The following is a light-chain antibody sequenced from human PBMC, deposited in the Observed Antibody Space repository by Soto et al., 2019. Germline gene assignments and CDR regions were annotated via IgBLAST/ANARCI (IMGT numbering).Light chain of an antibody. V-gene: IGLV8-61*01. CDR3: VLYMRSGISV. CDR1: SDSVSASHS. Sequence: QAVVTQEPSFSVSPGGTVTLTCGLSSDSVSASHSPSWYQQTPGQAPRTLIYNTNTRSSGVPDRFSGSTLGNRAALTITGAQADDESDYYCVLYMRSGISVFGGGTKLTVL. CDR2: NTN. J-gene: IGLJ2*01.